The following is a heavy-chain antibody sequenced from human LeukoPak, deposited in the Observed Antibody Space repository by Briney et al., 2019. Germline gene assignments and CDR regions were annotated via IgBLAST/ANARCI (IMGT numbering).Heavy chain of an antibody. CDR3: ARDKSSIGAFDI. J-gene: IGHJ3*02. CDR2: ISSSSSYI. Sequence: GGSLRLSCAASGFTFSSYSMNWVRQAPGKGLEWVSSISSSSSYISYADSVKGRFTISRDNAKNSLYLQMNSLRAEDTAVYYCARDKSSIGAFDIWGQGTMVTVSS. D-gene: IGHD3-3*02. V-gene: IGHV3-21*01. CDR1: GFTFSSYS.